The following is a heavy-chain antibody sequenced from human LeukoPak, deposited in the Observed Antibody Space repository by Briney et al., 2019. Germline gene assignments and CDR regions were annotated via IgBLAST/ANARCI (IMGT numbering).Heavy chain of an antibody. CDR3: ARSGVVITTFDY. CDR1: GGSFSGYY. J-gene: IGHJ4*02. V-gene: IGHV3-21*01. D-gene: IGHD3-22*01. Sequence: PSETLSLTCAVYGGSFSGYYWSWIRQAPGKGLEWVSSISHSSSYIYSADSVKGRFTISRDNAKNSLYLQMNSLRAEDTAVYYCARSGVVITTFDYWGQGTLVTVSS. CDR2: ISHSSSYI.